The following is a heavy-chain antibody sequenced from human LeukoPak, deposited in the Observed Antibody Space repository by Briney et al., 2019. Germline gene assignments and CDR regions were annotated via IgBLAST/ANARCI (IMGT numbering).Heavy chain of an antibody. CDR1: GFTFSINA. J-gene: IGHJ4*02. D-gene: IGHD3-22*01. Sequence: GGSLRLSCAASGFTFSINAMSWVRQAPGKGLEWVSGITGSDIRTYNADSAQGRLTISRDNSKDALYLQMNNLRAEDTAVYYCAKECHDRSGYCFDYWGQGTLVTVSS. V-gene: IGHV3-23*01. CDR2: ITGSDIRT. CDR3: AKECHDRSGYCFDY.